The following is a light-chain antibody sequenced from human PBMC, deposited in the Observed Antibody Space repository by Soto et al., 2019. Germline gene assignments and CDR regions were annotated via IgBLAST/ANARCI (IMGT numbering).Light chain of an antibody. J-gene: IGKJ4*01. Sequence: EFVLTQSPGTLSLSPGERATLSCRASQSVSNNYLAWYQQKPGQAPRILIYGASTRATGIPDRFSGSGSGTDFTLTISRLEPEDFALYYCQQYRSSPPLTFGGGTKVEIK. V-gene: IGKV3-20*01. CDR1: QSVSNNY. CDR2: GAS. CDR3: QQYRSSPPLT.